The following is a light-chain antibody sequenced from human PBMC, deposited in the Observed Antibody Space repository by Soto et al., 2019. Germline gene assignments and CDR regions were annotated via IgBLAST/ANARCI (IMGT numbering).Light chain of an antibody. J-gene: IGKJ4*01. Sequence: EIVMTQSPATLSVCPGERATLSCRASQSVSSNLAWYQQKPGQAPRLLIYGASTRATGIPARFSGSGSGTEFTLTISSLQSEDFATYYCQQYYSFPLTFGGGTKVEIK. CDR3: QQYYSFPLT. CDR1: QSVSSN. V-gene: IGKV3-15*01. CDR2: GAS.